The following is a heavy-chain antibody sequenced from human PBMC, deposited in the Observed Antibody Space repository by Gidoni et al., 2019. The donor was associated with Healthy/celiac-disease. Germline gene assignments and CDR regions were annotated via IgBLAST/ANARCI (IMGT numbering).Heavy chain of an antibody. CDR3: ARLSFIRGVDY. Sequence: QLQLQESGPGLVKPSETLSLTCTVSGGSISSSSYYWGWIRQPPGKGLEWIGSIYYSGSTYYNPSLKSRVTISVDTSKNQFSLKLSSVTAADTAVYYCARLSFIRGVDYWGQGTLVTVSS. J-gene: IGHJ4*02. CDR2: IYYSGST. V-gene: IGHV4-39*01. D-gene: IGHD3-10*01. CDR1: GGSISSSSYY.